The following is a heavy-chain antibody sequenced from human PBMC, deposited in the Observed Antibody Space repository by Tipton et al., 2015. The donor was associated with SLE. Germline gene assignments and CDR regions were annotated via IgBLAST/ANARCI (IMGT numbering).Heavy chain of an antibody. CDR2: IYSDGTT. CDR3: ASVYGSGSYRGFDY. V-gene: IGHV3-66*01. J-gene: IGHJ4*02. Sequence: SLRLSCAASGFTVSSNYMSWVRQAPGKGLEWVSVIYSDGTTHYADSVKGRFTISRDNFKNTLYLQMNSLRAEDTAFYYCASVYGSGSYRGFDYWGQGTLVTVSS. CDR1: GFTVSSNY. D-gene: IGHD3-10*01.